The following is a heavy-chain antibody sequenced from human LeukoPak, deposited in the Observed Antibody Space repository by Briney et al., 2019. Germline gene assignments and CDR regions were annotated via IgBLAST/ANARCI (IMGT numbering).Heavy chain of an antibody. D-gene: IGHD3-10*01. V-gene: IGHV4-59*01. CDR1: GGSISSYY. J-gene: IGHJ6*03. Sequence: SETLSLTCTVSGGSISSYYWSWLRQPPGKGLEWIGYIYSSGSTSYNPSLKSRVTMSVDTSKNQFSLKVSSVTAADTAVYYCARVFDSGSQAYFYYMDVWGKGTTVTIFS. CDR2: IYSSGST. CDR3: ARVFDSGSQAYFYYMDV.